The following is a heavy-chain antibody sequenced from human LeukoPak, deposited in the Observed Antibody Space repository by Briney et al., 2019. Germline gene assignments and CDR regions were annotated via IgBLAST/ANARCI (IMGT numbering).Heavy chain of an antibody. J-gene: IGHJ4*02. CDR1: GFTVITND. V-gene: IGHV3-53*01. CDR3: ARGVEPLAANTLTY. Sequence: GGSLRLSCAASGFTVITNDMTWVRQAPGKGLEWVSVLYSDGNTKYADSVQGRFTIARDNSKNTLYLEMNSLSPDDAAVYYCARGVEPLAANTLTYWGEGTLVTVSS. CDR2: LYSDGNT. D-gene: IGHD1-14*01.